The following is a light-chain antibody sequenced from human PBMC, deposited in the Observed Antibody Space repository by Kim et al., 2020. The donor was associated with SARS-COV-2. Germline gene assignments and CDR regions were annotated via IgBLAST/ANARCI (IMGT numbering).Light chain of an antibody. V-gene: IGKV3-20*01. CDR2: SAS. J-gene: IGKJ2*01. Sequence: SLSPGESATLSCRARQSVSSGYLAWYEQKPGQAARLLMYSASSRATGIPDRFSGSASGTLFTLTISRLESEDFAMYYCQQYGSSPSFGQGTKLEI. CDR1: QSVSSGY. CDR3: QQYGSSPS.